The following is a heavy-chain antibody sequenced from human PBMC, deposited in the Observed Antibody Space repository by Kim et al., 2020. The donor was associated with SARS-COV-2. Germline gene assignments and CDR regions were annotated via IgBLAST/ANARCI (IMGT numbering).Heavy chain of an antibody. CDR3: ARAPPGLLWFGELFSYHYYVMDV. J-gene: IGHJ6*02. D-gene: IGHD3-10*01. V-gene: IGHV1-18*01. CDR2: ISAYNGNT. CDR1: GYTFTSYG. Sequence: ASVKVSCKASGYTFTSYGISWVRQAPGQGLEWMGWISAYNGNTNYAQKLQGRVTMTTDTSTSTAYMELRSLRSDDTAVYYFARAPPGLLWFGELFSYHYYVMDVWGQGTTVTVSS.